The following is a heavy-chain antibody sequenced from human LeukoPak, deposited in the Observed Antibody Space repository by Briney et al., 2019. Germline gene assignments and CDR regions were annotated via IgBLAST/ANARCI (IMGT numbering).Heavy chain of an antibody. CDR2: IRYDESDK. D-gene: IGHD1-14*01. J-gene: IGHJ4*02. Sequence: GGSLRLSCAASGFTVNSFGMHWVRLSPGKGLEWVSFIRYDESDKFYAGSVKGRFSISRDNFKNTVYLEMSSLRAEDTAVYYCAKRATGLRSPTVYYFDYWGQGTLVTVSS. CDR1: GFTVNSFG. CDR3: AKRATGLRSPTVYYFDY. V-gene: IGHV3-30*02.